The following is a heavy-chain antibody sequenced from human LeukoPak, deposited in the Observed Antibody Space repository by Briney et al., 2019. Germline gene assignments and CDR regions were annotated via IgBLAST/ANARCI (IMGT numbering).Heavy chain of an antibody. CDR3: ARAYYESSAYRHAVYFDY. J-gene: IGHJ4*02. V-gene: IGHV1-46*02. CDR1: GYTFNSSY. D-gene: IGHD3-22*01. CDR2: INPSDVST. Sequence: ASVKVSCKASGYTFNSSYMHWVRQAPGQGLEWMGIINPSDVSTRYAQKFQGRVTMTKDTSTNTVYMHLSSLSSDDTAVYYCARAYYESSAYRHAVYFDYWGQGTLVTVSS.